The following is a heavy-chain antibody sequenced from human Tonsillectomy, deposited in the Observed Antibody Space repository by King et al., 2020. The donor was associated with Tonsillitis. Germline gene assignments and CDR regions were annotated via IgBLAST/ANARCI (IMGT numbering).Heavy chain of an antibody. CDR3: ARAYYDSSGYYDYWYFDL. Sequence: VQLQESGPGLVKPSETLSLTCTVSGGSISSYYWSWLRQPPGKGLEWIGYIYDSGSTNYNPSLKSRVTISVDTSKNQFSLKLSSVTAADTAVYYCARAYYDSSGYYDYWYFDLWGRGTLVTVSS. D-gene: IGHD3-22*01. CDR2: IYDSGST. J-gene: IGHJ2*01. V-gene: IGHV4-59*01. CDR1: GGSISSYY.